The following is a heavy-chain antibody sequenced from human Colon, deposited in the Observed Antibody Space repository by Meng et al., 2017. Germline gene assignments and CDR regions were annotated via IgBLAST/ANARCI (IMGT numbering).Heavy chain of an antibody. CDR2: INTDTGNP. CDR1: GYSITRNG. J-gene: IGHJ4*02. V-gene: IGHV7-4-1*02. CDR3: AREPQHFDY. Sequence: ASVKVSCKASGYSITRNGMNWVRQAPGQGLEWIGWINTDTGNPTYAPGFRGRFVVSLDTSVNTAYLEISSLKSEDTGVYYCAREPQHFDYWGQGTLVTVPS.